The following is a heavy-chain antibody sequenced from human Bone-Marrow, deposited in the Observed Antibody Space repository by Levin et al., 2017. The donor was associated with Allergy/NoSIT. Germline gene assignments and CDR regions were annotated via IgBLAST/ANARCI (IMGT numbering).Heavy chain of an antibody. CDR2: IYYSGST. CDR1: GGSVSSGSYY. J-gene: IGHJ4*02. Sequence: NPSETLSLTCTVSGGSVSSGSYYWSWIRQPPGKGLEWIGYIYYSGSTNYNPSLKSRVTISVDTSKNQFSLKLSSVTAADTAVYYCARSGYSSSWLYYFDYWGQGTLVTVSS. CDR3: ARSGYSSSWLYYFDY. V-gene: IGHV4-61*01. D-gene: IGHD6-13*01.